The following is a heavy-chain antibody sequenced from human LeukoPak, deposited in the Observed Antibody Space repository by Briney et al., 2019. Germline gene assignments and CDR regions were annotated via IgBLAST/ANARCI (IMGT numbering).Heavy chain of an antibody. Sequence: GGSLRLSCAGSGFTFNNYAMSWVRQAPGKGLEGVSLIRGSDDSTNTADSVKGRFTISRDRSKNTLDLQLNSLRAEDTAVYCCARAPEDYYGSGSYSYRFDYWGQGTLVAVSS. CDR2: IRGSDDST. V-gene: IGHV3-23*01. CDR3: ARAPEDYYGSGSYSYRFDY. CDR1: GFTFNNYA. D-gene: IGHD3-10*01. J-gene: IGHJ4*02.